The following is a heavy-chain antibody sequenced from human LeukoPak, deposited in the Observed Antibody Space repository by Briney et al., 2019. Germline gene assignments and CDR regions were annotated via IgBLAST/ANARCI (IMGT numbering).Heavy chain of an antibody. Sequence: GGSLRLSCAASGFTFSSYWMSWVRQAPGRGLEWVANIKQDGSEKYYVDSVKGRFTISRDNAKNSLYLQMNSLRAEDTAVYYCARAIRLGTLHGCHFDYWGQGTLVTVSS. CDR1: GFTFSSYW. J-gene: IGHJ4*02. V-gene: IGHV3-7*01. CDR2: IKQDGSEK. D-gene: IGHD2-21*01. CDR3: ARAIRLGTLHGCHFDY.